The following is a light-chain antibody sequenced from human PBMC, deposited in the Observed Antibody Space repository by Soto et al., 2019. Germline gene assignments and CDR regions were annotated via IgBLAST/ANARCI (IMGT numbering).Light chain of an antibody. CDR2: DVT. CDR1: SSDVGGYNY. J-gene: IGLJ1*01. Sequence: QSALTQPASVSGSPGQSITISCTGTSSDVGGYNYVSWYQQHPGKVPKLIIYDVTNRPSGVSNRFSGSKSGNTASLTTSGLQAEDEADYFCSSYTSGTTFVFGSGTKLTVL. CDR3: SSYTSGTTFV. V-gene: IGLV2-14*03.